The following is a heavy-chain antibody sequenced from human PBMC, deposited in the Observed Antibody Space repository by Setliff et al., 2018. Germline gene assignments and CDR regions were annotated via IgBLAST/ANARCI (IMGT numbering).Heavy chain of an antibody. CDR2: ISYDGSNK. V-gene: IGHV3-30*04. CDR3: AGSRWFGELLTNFDY. D-gene: IGHD3-10*01. J-gene: IGHJ4*02. Sequence: LRLSCAASGFTFSRYPMHWVRQAPGKGLEWVAVISYDGSNKYYADSVKGRFTISRDNSKNTLYLQMNSLRAEDTAVYYCAGSRWFGELLTNFDYWGQGTLVTVSS. CDR1: GFTFSRYP.